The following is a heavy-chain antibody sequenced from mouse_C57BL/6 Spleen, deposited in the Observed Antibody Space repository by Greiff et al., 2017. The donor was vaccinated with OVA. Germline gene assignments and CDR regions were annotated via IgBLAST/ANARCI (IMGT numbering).Heavy chain of an antibody. Sequence: ESGPGLVKPSQSLSLTCSVTGYSITSGYYWNWIRQFPGNKLEWMGYISYDGSNNSNPSLKNRISITRDTSKNQFFLKLNSVTTEDTATYYCARGTTVVYWYFDVWGTGTTVTVSS. CDR3: ARGTTVVYWYFDV. V-gene: IGHV3-6*01. CDR2: ISYDGSN. D-gene: IGHD1-1*01. J-gene: IGHJ1*03. CDR1: GYSITSGYY.